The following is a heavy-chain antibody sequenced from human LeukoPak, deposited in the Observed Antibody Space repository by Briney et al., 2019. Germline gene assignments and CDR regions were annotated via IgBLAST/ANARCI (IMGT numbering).Heavy chain of an antibody. CDR1: GFTFSSYE. V-gene: IGHV3-48*03. CDR2: ISSSGSTI. Sequence: GGSLRPSCAASGFTFSSYEMNWVRQAPGKGLEWVSYISSSGSTIYYADSVKGRFTISRDNAKNSPYLQMNSLRAEDTAVYYCAELGITMIGGVWGKGTTVTISS. CDR3: AELGITMIGGV. J-gene: IGHJ6*04. D-gene: IGHD3-10*02.